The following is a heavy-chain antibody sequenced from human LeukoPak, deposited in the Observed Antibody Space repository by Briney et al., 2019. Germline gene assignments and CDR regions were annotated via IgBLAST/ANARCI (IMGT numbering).Heavy chain of an antibody. CDR2: INHSGST. CDR1: GGSFSGYY. J-gene: IGHJ4*02. D-gene: IGHD2-2*02. V-gene: IGHV4-34*01. CDR3: ARGKYRELDY. Sequence: SETLSLTCAVYGGSFSGYYSSWIRQPPGKGLEWIGEINHSGSTNYNPSLKSRVTISVDTSKNQFSLKLSSVTAADTAVYYCARGKYRELDYWGQGTLVTVSS.